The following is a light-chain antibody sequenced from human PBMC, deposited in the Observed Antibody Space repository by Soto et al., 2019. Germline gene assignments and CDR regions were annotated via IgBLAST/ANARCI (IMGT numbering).Light chain of an antibody. Sequence: DIQMTQSPSSVSASVGDRVTMTCRASQGINSWLAWYQQKPGKAPKLLIYAASNLQSGVPSRFSGSGSGTDFTLTISSLQPEDFATYYCQQANSFPWTFXQGTKVDIK. V-gene: IGKV1-12*01. CDR3: QQANSFPWT. CDR2: AAS. CDR1: QGINSW. J-gene: IGKJ1*01.